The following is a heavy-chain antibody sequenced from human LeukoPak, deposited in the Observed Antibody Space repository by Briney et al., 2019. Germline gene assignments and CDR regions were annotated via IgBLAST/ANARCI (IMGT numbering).Heavy chain of an antibody. CDR2: INHSGST. D-gene: IGHD6-19*01. V-gene: IGHV4-34*01. Sequence: PSETLSLICAVYGGSFSGYYWSWSRQPPGKGLEWIGEINHSGSTNYNPSLKSRVTISVDTSKNQFSLKLSSVTAADTAVYYCARPNIAVAGTASAFDIWGQGTMVTVSS. CDR1: GGSFSGYY. CDR3: ARPNIAVAGTASAFDI. J-gene: IGHJ3*02.